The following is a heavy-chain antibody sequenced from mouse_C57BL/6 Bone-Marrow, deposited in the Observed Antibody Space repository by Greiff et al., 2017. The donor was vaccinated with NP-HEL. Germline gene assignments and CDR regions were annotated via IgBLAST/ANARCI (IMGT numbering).Heavy chain of an antibody. CDR1: GYTFTSYW. CDR2: IHPNSGST. CDR3: ARGWPTGGFAY. D-gene: IGHD6-5*01. Sequence: QVQLKQPGAELVKPGASVKLSCKASGYTFTSYWMHWVKQRPGQGLEWIGMIHPNSGSTNYNEKFKSKATLTVDKSSSTAYMQLSSLTSEDSAVYYCARGWPTGGFAYWGQGTRVTVSA. V-gene: IGHV1-64*01. J-gene: IGHJ3*01.